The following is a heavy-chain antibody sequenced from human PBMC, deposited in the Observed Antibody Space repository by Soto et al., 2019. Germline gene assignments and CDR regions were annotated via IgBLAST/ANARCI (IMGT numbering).Heavy chain of an antibody. CDR2: ISWNSGSI. V-gene: IGHV3-9*01. J-gene: IGHJ3*02. CDR3: ARYCTNGVCYSLDAFDI. D-gene: IGHD2-8*01. CDR1: GFTFDDYA. Sequence: GGSLRLSCAASGFTFDDYAMHWVRQAPGKGLEWVSGISWNSGSIGYADSVKARFTISRDNAKNSLYLQMNSLRAEDTALYYCARYCTNGVCYSLDAFDIWGQGTMVTVSS.